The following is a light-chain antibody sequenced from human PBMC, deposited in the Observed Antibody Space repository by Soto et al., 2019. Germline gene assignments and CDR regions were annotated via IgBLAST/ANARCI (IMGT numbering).Light chain of an antibody. CDR3: SSYASNGDVL. J-gene: IGLJ2*01. CDR1: SSDVGTYEY. Sequence: QSALTQPASVSGSPGQSITISCTGTSSDVGTYEYVSWYQHHPGKAPKLMIYDVINRPSGVSDRFSGSKSGNTASLTISGLQDEDDADYYCSSYASNGDVLFGGGTKLTVL. CDR2: DVI. V-gene: IGLV2-14*03.